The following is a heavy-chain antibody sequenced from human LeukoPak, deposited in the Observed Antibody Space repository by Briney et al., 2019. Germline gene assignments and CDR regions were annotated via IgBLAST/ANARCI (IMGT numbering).Heavy chain of an antibody. CDR2: IYHSGRN. CDR3: ARASRNNWNDYYFVY. D-gene: IGHD1-1*01. CDR1: VGFNSSSNW. V-gene: IGHV4-4*02. J-gene: IGHJ4*02. Sequence: SETLSLTRAVCVGFNSSSNWWSWVRQPPRKGLEWVVEIYHSGRNNYNPSLKSRVTISVDKSKNQFALKLSSVTAADRAVYYCARASRNNWNDYYFVYWGQGTLVTVSS.